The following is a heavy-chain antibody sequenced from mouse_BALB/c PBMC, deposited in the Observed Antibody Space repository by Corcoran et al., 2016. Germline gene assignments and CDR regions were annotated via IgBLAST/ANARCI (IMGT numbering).Heavy chain of an antibody. CDR1: GYTFTNYG. J-gene: IGHJ4*01. V-gene: IGHV9-1*02. D-gene: IGHD1-2*01. CDR3: ARLTTATDYAMDY. CDR2: INTYTGEP. Sequence: QIQLVQSGPELKKPGETVKISCKASGYTFTNYGMNWVKQAPGKGLKWMGWINTYTGEPTYADDFKGRFAFSLETSASTAYLQINNLKNEDMATYFCARLTTATDYAMDYWGRGTSVTVSS.